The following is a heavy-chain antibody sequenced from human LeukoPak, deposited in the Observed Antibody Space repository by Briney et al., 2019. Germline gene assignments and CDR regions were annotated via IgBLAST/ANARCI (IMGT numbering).Heavy chain of an antibody. CDR2: IYLGDYDT. V-gene: IGHV5-51*01. J-gene: IGHJ4*02. CDR3: VRHRNWNYDY. D-gene: IGHD1-1*01. CDR1: GDSFTTYW. Sequence: GESLKISCKGSGDSFTTYWIGWVRQMPGKGLEGMGIIYLGDYDTRYSPSFQGQVTISADKSINTASLQWSSLKASDTAMYYCVRHRNWNYDYWGQGTLVTVSS.